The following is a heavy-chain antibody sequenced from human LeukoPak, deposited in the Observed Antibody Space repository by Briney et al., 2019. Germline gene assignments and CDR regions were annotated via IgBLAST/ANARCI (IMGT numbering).Heavy chain of an antibody. J-gene: IGHJ4*02. D-gene: IGHD6-6*01. CDR3: ARHMVSFSSSFDY. CDR2: IYYSGNT. Sequence: PSETLSLTCAVYGGSFSGYYWSWIRQPPGKELEWIGTIYYSGNTYYNPSLKSRVTISIDTSKNLFSLKLNSVTAADTAVYFCARHMVSFSSSFDYWGQGTLVTVSS. V-gene: IGHV4-34*01. CDR1: GGSFSGYY.